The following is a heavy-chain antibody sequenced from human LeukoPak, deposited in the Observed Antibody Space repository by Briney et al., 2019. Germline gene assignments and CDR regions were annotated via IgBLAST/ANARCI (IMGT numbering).Heavy chain of an antibody. CDR3: ARIVPRANYGMDV. Sequence: PPETLSLTCTVSGGSISSGDYYWSWIRQPPGKGLEWIGYIYYSGSTYYNPSLKSRVTISLDTSKNQFSLKLNSVTAADTAVYYCARIVPRANYGMDVWGQGTTVTVSS. D-gene: IGHD1-26*01. J-gene: IGHJ6*02. V-gene: IGHV4-30-4*02. CDR1: GGSISSGDYY. CDR2: IYYSGST.